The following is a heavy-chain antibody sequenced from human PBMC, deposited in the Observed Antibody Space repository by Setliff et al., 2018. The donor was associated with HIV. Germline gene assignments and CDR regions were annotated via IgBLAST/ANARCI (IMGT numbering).Heavy chain of an antibody. CDR2: IYNGGAS. CDR3: AREAPSEPTRYYNFWSGYPGWFDP. CDR1: GDSIISGSYY. Sequence: KTSETLSLTCIVTGDSIISGSYYWAWIRQPPGKGLEWIGTIYNGGASHYNPSLKSRVIIFLDPSKNQFSLELTSVTAADTAVYYCAREAPSEPTRYYNFWSGYPGWFDPWGPGTLVTVSS. V-gene: IGHV4-39*07. J-gene: IGHJ5*02. D-gene: IGHD3-3*01.